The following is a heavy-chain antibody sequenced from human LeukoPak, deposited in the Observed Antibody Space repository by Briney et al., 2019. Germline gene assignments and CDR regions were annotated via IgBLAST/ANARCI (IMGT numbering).Heavy chain of an antibody. J-gene: IGHJ4*02. V-gene: IGHV4-34*01. D-gene: IGHD6-6*01. CDR2: INHSGST. CDR3: ARGQEYSSSSAGFDY. CDR1: GGSFSGYY. Sequence: SETLSLTCAVYGGSFSGYYWSWLRQPPGKGLEWIGEINHSGSTNYNPSLKSRLAISVDTSKNQFSLKLNSVTAADTAVYYCARGQEYSSSSAGFDYWGQGTLVTVSS.